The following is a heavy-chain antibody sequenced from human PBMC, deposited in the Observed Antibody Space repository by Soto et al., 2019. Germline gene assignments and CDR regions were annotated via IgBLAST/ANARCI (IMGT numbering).Heavy chain of an antibody. Sequence: SETLSLTCTVSGGSISSSSYYWGWIRQPPGKGLEWIGSIYYSGSTYYNPSLKSRVTISVDTSKNQFSLKLSSVTAADTAVYYCARLGDKSEIATITVYFDYWGQGTLVTVS. D-gene: IGHD5-12*01. CDR1: GGSISSSSYY. CDR3: ARLGDKSEIATITVYFDY. V-gene: IGHV4-39*01. J-gene: IGHJ4*02. CDR2: IYYSGST.